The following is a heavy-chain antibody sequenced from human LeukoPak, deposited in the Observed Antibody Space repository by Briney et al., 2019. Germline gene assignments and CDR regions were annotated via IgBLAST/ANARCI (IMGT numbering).Heavy chain of an antibody. D-gene: IGHD5-12*01. V-gene: IGHV3-33*01. CDR3: ARGLGGTYPFDY. J-gene: IGHJ4*02. Sequence: GRSLRLSCAASGFTFSSYGMHWVRQAPGKGLEWVAVIWYDGSNKYYVDSVKGRFTISRDNSKNTLYLQMNSLRAEDTAVYYCARGLGGTYPFDYWGQGTLVTVSS. CDR2: IWYDGSNK. CDR1: GFTFSSYG.